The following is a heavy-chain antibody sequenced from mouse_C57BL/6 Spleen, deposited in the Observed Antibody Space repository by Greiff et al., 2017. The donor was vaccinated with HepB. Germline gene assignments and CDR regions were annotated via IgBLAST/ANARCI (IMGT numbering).Heavy chain of an antibody. V-gene: IGHV5-16*01. J-gene: IGHJ1*03. CDR1: GFTFSDYY. Sequence: EVQLQESEGGLVQPGSSMKLSCTASGFTFSDYYMAWVRQVPEKGLEWVANINYDGSSTYYLDSLKSRFIISRDNAKNILYLQMSSLKSEDTATYYCARGYYGSEGDWYFDVWGTGTTVTVSS. D-gene: IGHD1-1*01. CDR3: ARGYYGSEGDWYFDV. CDR2: INYDGSST.